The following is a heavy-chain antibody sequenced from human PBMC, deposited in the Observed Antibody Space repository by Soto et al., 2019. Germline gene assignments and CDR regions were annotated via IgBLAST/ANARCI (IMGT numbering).Heavy chain of an antibody. J-gene: IGHJ4*02. V-gene: IGHV6-1*01. D-gene: IGHD3-10*02. CDR2: TYYRSKWHN. Sequence: SQPLSLTCAISGDSVSTKSATWNWIRQFPSRGLEWLGRTYYRSKWHNEYAVSVKSRITINPDTSKNQFSLQLNSVTPEDTAVYYCANMDDVWGQGTLVTVSS. CDR1: GDSVSTKSAT. CDR3: ANMDDV.